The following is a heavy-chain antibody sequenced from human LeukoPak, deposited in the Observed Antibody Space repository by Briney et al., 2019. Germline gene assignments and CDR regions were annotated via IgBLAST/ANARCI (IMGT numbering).Heavy chain of an antibody. CDR2: IYYSGST. V-gene: IGHV4-39*07. J-gene: IGHJ4*02. CDR1: GGSISSSSYY. D-gene: IGHD5-24*01. CDR3: ARGEMATNTLGY. Sequence: SETLSLTCTVSGGSISSSSYYWGWLRQPPGKGLEWIGSIYYSGSTYYNPSPKSRVTISVDTSKNQFSLKLSSVTAADTAVYYCARGEMATNTLGYWGQGTLVTVSS.